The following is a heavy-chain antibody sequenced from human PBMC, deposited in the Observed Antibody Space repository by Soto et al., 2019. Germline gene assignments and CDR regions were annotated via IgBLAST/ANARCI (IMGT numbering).Heavy chain of an antibody. Sequence: PGGSLRLSCAASGFTFSSYGMHWVRQAPGKGLEWVAVISYDGSNKYYADSVKGRFTISRDNSKNTLYLQMNSLRAEDTAVYYCAKDPVYCSSTSCYSPYYYYYGMDVWGQGTTVTVPS. V-gene: IGHV3-30*18. CDR1: GFTFSSYG. J-gene: IGHJ6*02. CDR3: AKDPVYCSSTSCYSPYYYYYGMDV. D-gene: IGHD2-2*01. CDR2: ISYDGSNK.